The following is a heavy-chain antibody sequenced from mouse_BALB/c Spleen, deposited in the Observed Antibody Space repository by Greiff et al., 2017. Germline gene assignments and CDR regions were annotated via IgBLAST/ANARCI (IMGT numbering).Heavy chain of an antibody. CDR2: ISYSGST. V-gene: IGHV3-8*02. D-gene: IGHD1-1*01. CDR1: GDSITSGY. Sequence: EVQLQESGPSLVKPSQTLSITCSVTGDSITSGYWNWIRKFPGNKLEYMGYISYSGSTYYNPSLKSRISITRDTSKNQYYLQLNSVTTEDTATYYCARGGTVSAWFAYWGQGTLVTVSA. CDR3: ARGGTVSAWFAY. J-gene: IGHJ3*01.